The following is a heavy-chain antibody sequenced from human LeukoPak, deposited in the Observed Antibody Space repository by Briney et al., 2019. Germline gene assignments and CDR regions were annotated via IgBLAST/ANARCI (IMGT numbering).Heavy chain of an antibody. V-gene: IGHV4-39*01. CDR1: GGSIRSSYYY. J-gene: IGHJ5*02. D-gene: IGHD6-6*01. Sequence: SETLSLTCTVSGGSIRSSYYYWGWIRQPPGKGLEWIGSIYDSGSTYYNPSLKSRVTISVDTSKNQFSLKLSSVTAADTAVYYCARGLKLFDPWGQGTLVTVSS. CDR3: ARGLKLFDP. CDR2: IYDSGST.